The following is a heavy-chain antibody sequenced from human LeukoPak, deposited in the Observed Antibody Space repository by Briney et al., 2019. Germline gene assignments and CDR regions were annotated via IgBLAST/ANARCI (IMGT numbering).Heavy chain of an antibody. CDR3: ARDRGYYFDY. V-gene: IGHV3-48*03. D-gene: IGHD3-10*01. CDR1: GFTFSSYE. CDR2: ISSSGSTI. J-gene: IGHJ4*02. Sequence: GGSLRLSCAASGFTFSSYEMNWVRQAPGKGLEWVSYISSSGSTIYYADSVKGRFTISRDNAKNSLYLQMNSLRAEDTAVYCCARDRGYYFDYWGQGTLVTVSS.